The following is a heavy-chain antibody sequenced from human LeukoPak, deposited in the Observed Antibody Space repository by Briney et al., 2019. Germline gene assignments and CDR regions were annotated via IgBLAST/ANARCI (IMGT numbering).Heavy chain of an antibody. CDR1: GFTFSDYY. V-gene: IGHV3-11*01. CDR3: ARACSGGSCYSDY. J-gene: IGHJ4*02. D-gene: IGHD2-15*01. CDR2: ISSSGSSI. Sequence: PGGSLRLSCAASGFTFSDYYMSWMRQAPGKGLEWVSYISSSGSSIYYTDSVKGRFTISRDNAKNSLYLQMSSLRAEDTAVYYCARACSGGSCYSDYWGQGTLVTVSS.